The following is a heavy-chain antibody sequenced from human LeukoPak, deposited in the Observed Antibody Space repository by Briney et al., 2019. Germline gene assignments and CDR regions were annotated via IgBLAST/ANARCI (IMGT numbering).Heavy chain of an antibody. CDR1: GGSISSSSFH. D-gene: IGHD2-15*01. V-gene: IGHV4-39*01. CDR2: IHYSGTT. CDR3: ARHGWCSGGSCYLGVFGY. J-gene: IGHJ4*02. Sequence: PSETLSLTCTVSGGSISSSSFHWGWIRQPPGKGLDWIGSIHYSGTTYYNPSLKSRVTISVDTSKNQFSLKLTSVTAADTAVYYCARHGWCSGGSCYLGVFGYWGQGTLAPVSS.